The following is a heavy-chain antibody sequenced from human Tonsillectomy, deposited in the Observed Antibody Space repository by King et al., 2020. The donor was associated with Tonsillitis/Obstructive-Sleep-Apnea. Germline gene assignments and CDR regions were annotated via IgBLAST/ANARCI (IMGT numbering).Heavy chain of an antibody. J-gene: IGHJ6*04. D-gene: IGHD3-10*01. Sequence: MQLQESGPGLVKPSGTLSLTCAVSGGSISRSNWWSWVRQPPGKGLEWIGEIYHSGSTNYNPSLKSRVTISVDKSKNQFSLKLSSVTAADTAVYYCARAGGLWFGELLSIGMDVWGKGTTVTVSS. CDR1: GGSISRSNW. CDR3: ARAGGLWFGELLSIGMDV. CDR2: IYHSGST. V-gene: IGHV4-4*02.